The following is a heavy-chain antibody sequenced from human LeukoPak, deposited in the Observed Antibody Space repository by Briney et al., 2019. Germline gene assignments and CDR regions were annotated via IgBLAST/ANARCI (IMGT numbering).Heavy chain of an antibody. CDR3: ARDGYSYSSGWASNFDY. D-gene: IGHD6-19*01. V-gene: IGHV3-30-3*01. CDR2: ISYDGSNK. J-gene: IGHJ4*02. CDR1: GFTFSSYA. Sequence: RGSLRLSCAASGFTFSSYAMHWVRQAPGKGLEWVAVISYDGSNKYYADSVKGRFTISRDNSKNTLYLQMNSLRAEGTAVYYCARDGYSYSSGWASNFDYWGQGTLVTVSS.